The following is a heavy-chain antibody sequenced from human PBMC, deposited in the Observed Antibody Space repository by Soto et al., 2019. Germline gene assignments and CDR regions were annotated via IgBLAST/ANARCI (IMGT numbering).Heavy chain of an antibody. CDR1: GGTFSSYT. Sequence: GASVKVSCKASGGTFSSYTISWVRQAPGQGLEWMGRIIPILGIANYAQKFQGRVTITADKSTSTAYMELSSLRSEDTAVYYRAQPVMITFGGVIAETPQGNDAFDIWGQGTMVTVS. D-gene: IGHD3-16*02. CDR2: IIPILGIA. V-gene: IGHV1-69*02. CDR3: AQPVMITFGGVIAETPQGNDAFDI. J-gene: IGHJ3*02.